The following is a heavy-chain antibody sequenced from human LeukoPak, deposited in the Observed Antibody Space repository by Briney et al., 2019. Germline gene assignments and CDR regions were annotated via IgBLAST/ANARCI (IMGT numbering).Heavy chain of an antibody. V-gene: IGHV1-2*02. Sequence: ASVKVSCKASGYTFTSYYIHWVRQAPGQGLEWMGWINPNSGGTNYAQKFQGRVTMTRDTSISTAYIELSRLRSDDTAVYYCARVEWFGAPSAVFDYWGQGTLVTVSS. J-gene: IGHJ4*02. D-gene: IGHD3-10*01. CDR3: ARVEWFGAPSAVFDY. CDR2: INPNSGGT. CDR1: GYTFTSYY.